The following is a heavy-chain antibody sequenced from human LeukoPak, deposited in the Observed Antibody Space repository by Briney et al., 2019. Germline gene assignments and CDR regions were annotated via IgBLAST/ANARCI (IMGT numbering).Heavy chain of an antibody. V-gene: IGHV3-74*01. CDR1: GFTFSSYA. CDR2: INGDGSST. CDR3: ARGKQDFDY. D-gene: IGHD6-13*01. Sequence: PGGSLRLSCAASGFTFSSYAMSWVRQAPGKGLVWVSRINGDGSSTTYADSVKGRFTISRDNAKNTLYLQMNSLRAEDTAMYYCARGKQDFDYWGQGTLVTVSS. J-gene: IGHJ4*02.